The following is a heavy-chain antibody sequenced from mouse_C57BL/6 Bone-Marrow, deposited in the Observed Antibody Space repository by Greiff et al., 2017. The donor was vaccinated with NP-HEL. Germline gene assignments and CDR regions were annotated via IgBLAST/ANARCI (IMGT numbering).Heavy chain of an antibody. J-gene: IGHJ3*01. CDR2: IWRGGST. V-gene: IGHV2-5*01. CDR3: ASHYGSSYGFAY. D-gene: IGHD1-1*01. CDR1: GFSLTSYG. Sequence: QVQLQQSGPGLVQPSQSLSITCTVSGFSLTSYGVHWVRQSPGKGLEWLGVIWRGGSTDYNAAFMSRLSITQDNSKSQVFFTMNSLQADDTAIYYCASHYGSSYGFAYWGQGTLVTVSA.